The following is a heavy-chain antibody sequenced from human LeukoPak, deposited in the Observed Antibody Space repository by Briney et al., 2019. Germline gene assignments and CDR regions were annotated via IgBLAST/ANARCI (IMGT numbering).Heavy chain of an antibody. Sequence: ASVTVSCKASGYTFTGYYIHWVRQAPGQGLEWMGRINPNSGGTNYAQKFQGRVTMTRDTSIRTVYMELRSDDTAVYFCTREGSYGDFDYWGQGTLVTVSS. CDR3: TREGSYGDFDY. CDR2: INPNSGGT. V-gene: IGHV1-2*06. J-gene: IGHJ4*02. CDR1: GYTFTGYY. D-gene: IGHD1-26*01.